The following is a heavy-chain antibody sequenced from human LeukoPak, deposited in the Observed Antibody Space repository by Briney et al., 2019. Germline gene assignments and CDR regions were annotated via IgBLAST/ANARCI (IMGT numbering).Heavy chain of an antibody. CDR1: GFTFRDYW. CDR3: ARATYYYDNSGYHIPYYFDY. CDR2: INTDGSST. Sequence: GGSLRLSCEASGFTFRDYWMHWVRQAPGKGLVWVARINTDGSSTSYADSVNSRFTISRDNAKNTVFLQMNSLRAEDTAVYYCARATYYYDNSGYHIPYYFDYWGQGTLVTVSS. V-gene: IGHV3-74*01. D-gene: IGHD3-22*01. J-gene: IGHJ4*02.